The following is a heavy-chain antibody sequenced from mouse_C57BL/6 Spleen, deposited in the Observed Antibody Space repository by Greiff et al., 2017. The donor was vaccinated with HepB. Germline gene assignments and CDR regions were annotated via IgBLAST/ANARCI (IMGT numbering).Heavy chain of an antibody. CDR1: GFNIKDDY. CDR2: IDPENGDT. Sequence: EVKLQESGAELVRPGASVKLSCTASGFNIKDDYMHWVKQRPEQGLEWIGWIDPENGDTEYASKFQGKATITADTSSNTAYLQLSSLTSEDTAVYYCTTVPDYYGSSSWFAYWGQGTLVTVSA. D-gene: IGHD1-1*01. V-gene: IGHV14-4*01. J-gene: IGHJ3*01. CDR3: TTVPDYYGSSSWFAY.